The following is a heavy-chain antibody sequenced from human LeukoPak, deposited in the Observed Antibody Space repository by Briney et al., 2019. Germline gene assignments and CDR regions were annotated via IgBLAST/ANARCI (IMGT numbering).Heavy chain of an antibody. CDR2: IYYSGST. J-gene: IGHJ3*02. Sequence: SETLSLTCAVYGGSFSGYYWSWIRQHPGKGLEWIGYIYYSGSTYYNPSLKSRVTISVDTSKNQFSLKLSSVTAADTAVYYCARDLRVGQDPNAFDIWGQGTMVTVSS. V-gene: IGHV4-31*11. D-gene: IGHD5/OR15-5a*01. CDR3: ARDLRVGQDPNAFDI. CDR1: GGSFSGYY.